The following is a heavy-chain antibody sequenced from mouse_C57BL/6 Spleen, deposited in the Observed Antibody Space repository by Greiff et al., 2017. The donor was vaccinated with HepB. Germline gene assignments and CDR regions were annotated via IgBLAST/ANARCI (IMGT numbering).Heavy chain of an antibody. CDR2: INPYNGGT. CDR1: GYTFTDYY. CDR3: ARDGTVPPPYAMDY. J-gene: IGHJ4*01. D-gene: IGHD1-1*01. V-gene: IGHV1-19*01. Sequence: EVQLQQSGPVLVKPGASVKMSCKASGYTFTDYYMNWVKQSHGKSLEWIGVINPYNGGTSYNQKFKGKATLTVDKSSSTAYMELNSLTSEDSAVYYCARDGTVPPPYAMDYWGQGTSVTVSS.